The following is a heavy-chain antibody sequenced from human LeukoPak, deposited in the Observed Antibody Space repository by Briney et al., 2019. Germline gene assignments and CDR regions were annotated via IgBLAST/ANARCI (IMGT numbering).Heavy chain of an antibody. J-gene: IGHJ3*02. Sequence: GGSLKLSCAASGFTFSTYNMNWVRQAPGKGLDWVSSISSSSNYIYYADSVKGRFTISRDNAKNSLYLQMNSLRVEDTDVYYCARDVGASAPDAFDIWGQGTMVTDSS. CDR3: ARDVGASAPDAFDI. D-gene: IGHD1-26*01. CDR1: GFTFSTYN. V-gene: IGHV3-21*01. CDR2: ISSSSNYI.